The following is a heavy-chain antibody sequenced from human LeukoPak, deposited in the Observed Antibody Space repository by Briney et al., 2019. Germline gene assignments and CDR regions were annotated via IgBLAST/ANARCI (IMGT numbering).Heavy chain of an antibody. CDR3: AGEYCSSTSCYYEYFQH. D-gene: IGHD2-2*01. V-gene: IGHV4-61*02. J-gene: IGHJ1*01. CDR1: GASMSSGSYH. CDR2: IFTSGST. Sequence: SQTLSLTCTVSGASMSSGSYHWRWIRQPAGKGLEWIGRIFTSGSTNYNPSLKSRVTISVDTSKNQFSLKLSSVTAADTAVYYCAGEYCSSTSCYYEYFQHWGQGTLVTVSS.